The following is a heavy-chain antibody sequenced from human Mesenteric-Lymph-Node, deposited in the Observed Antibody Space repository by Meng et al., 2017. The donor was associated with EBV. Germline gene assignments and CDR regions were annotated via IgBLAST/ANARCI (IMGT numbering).Heavy chain of an antibody. D-gene: IGHD6-19*01. V-gene: IGHV1-3*01. CDR3: ARVRGIAVVPPDY. J-gene: IGHJ4*02. CDR1: GYTFTSYA. Sequence: QVPLVQSGAEVEKPGASVKVSCKASGYTFTSYAMHWVRQAPGQRLEWMGWINAGNGNTKYSQKFQGRVTITRDTSASTAYMELSSLRSEDTAVYYCARVRGIAVVPPDYWGQGTLVTVSS. CDR2: INAGNGNT.